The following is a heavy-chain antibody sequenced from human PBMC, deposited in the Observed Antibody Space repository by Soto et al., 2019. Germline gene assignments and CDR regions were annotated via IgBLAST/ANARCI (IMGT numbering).Heavy chain of an antibody. CDR3: AKDNPYSGIYYPSSGMDV. CDR2: ISGSGGST. J-gene: IGHJ6*02. D-gene: IGHD1-26*01. Sequence: GGSLRLSCAASGFTFSSYAMSWVRQAPGKGLEWVSAISGSGGSTYYADSVKGRFTISRDNSKNTLYLQMNSLRAEDTAVYYCAKDNPYSGIYYPSSGMDVWGQGTTVTVSS. V-gene: IGHV3-23*01. CDR1: GFTFSSYA.